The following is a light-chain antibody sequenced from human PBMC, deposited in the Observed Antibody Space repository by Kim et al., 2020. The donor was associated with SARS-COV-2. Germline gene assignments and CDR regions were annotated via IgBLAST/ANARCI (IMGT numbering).Light chain of an antibody. Sequence: QSVLTQPPSASGTPGQSITISCSGSSSNIGGNTVNWYQQFPEKAPKLLIYSSNQRPSGVPGRFSGSRSGTSASLVISGLQSEDEADYYCSAWDDSLTGPVFGGGTQLTVL. CDR1: SSNIGGNT. J-gene: IGLJ3*02. V-gene: IGLV1-44*01. CDR2: SSN. CDR3: SAWDDSLTGPV.